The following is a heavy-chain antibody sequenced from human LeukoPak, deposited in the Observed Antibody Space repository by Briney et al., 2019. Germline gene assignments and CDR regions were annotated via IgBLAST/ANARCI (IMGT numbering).Heavy chain of an antibody. J-gene: IGHJ5*02. V-gene: IGHV3-23*01. CDR3: AKRGGSSGYYYQNWFDP. Sequence: SGGSLRLSCAASGFIFSSYAMSWVRQAPGKGLEWVSAISGSGGSTYYADSVKGRFAISRDNSKNTLYLQMNSLRAEDTAVYYCAKRGGSSGYYYQNWFDPWGQGTLVTVSS. CDR2: ISGSGGST. D-gene: IGHD3-22*01. CDR1: GFIFSSYA.